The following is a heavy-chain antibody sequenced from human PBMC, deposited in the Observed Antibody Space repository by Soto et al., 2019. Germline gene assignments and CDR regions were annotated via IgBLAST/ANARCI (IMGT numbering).Heavy chain of an antibody. D-gene: IGHD3-22*01. CDR2: IHHSETT. J-gene: IGHJ6*02. CDR1: GAPITRNNW. CDR3: ARTSYYDSTGYYNLAV. V-gene: IGHV4-4*02. Sequence: SETLSLTCAVSGAPITRNNWWAWLRRSPGKGLEWIGEIHHSETTNYNPSLNSRVSISVDKSKNQFSLKLNSVNAADTADYYCARTSYYDSTGYYNLAVWGPGTTVTVSS.